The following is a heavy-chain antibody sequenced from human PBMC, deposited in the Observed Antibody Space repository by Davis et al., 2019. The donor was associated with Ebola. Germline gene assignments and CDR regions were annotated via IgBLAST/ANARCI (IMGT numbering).Heavy chain of an antibody. D-gene: IGHD4-17*01. CDR2: IWYDGSNK. Sequence: GESLKISCAASGFTFSSYGMHWVRQAPGKGLEWVAVIWYDGSNKYYADSVKGRFTISRDNSKNTLYLQMNSLRAEDTAVYYCARDLSLVDYGDYGLDYWGQGTLVTVSS. V-gene: IGHV3-33*01. CDR1: GFTFSSYG. J-gene: IGHJ4*02. CDR3: ARDLSLVDYGDYGLDY.